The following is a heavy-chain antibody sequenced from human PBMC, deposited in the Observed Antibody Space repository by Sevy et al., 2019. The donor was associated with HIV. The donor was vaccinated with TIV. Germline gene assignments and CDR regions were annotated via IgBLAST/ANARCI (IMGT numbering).Heavy chain of an antibody. Sequence: GGSLRLSCAASGFTFSSYAMSWVRQAPGKGLEWVSAISGSGGSTYYTDSVKGRFTISRDNSKNTLYLQMNSLRAEDTAVYYCAGTLWGYSRYEGGAFDIWGHGTMVTVSS. CDR1: GFTFSSYA. V-gene: IGHV3-23*01. CDR3: AGTLWGYSRYEGGAFDI. CDR2: ISGSGGST. J-gene: IGHJ3*02. D-gene: IGHD5-12*01.